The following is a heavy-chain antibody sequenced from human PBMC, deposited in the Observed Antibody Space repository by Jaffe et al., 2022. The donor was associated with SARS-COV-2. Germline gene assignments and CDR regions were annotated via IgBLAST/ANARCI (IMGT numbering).Heavy chain of an antibody. V-gene: IGHV6-1*01. CDR3: ARGFAEIRPGAFDF. J-gene: IGHJ4*02. D-gene: IGHD6-6*01. CDR1: GDSVAGNRVA. Sequence: QVQLQQSGPGLVKPSQTLSLTCVIFGDSVAGNRVAWNWIRQSPSRGLEWLGRTYFRSRWYNDYGVSVKSRITINPDTSKNQFSLQLNFVTPEDTAVYYCARGFAEIRPGAFDFWGQGSLVTVSS. CDR2: TYFRSRWYN.